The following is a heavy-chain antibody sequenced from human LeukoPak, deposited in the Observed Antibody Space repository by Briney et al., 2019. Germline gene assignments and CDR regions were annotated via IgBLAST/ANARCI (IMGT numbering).Heavy chain of an antibody. CDR3: ARDSGSYNYFDP. Sequence: SETLSLTCTVSGGSISSSSYYWGWIRQPPGKGLEWIGSIYYSGSTYYNPSLKSRVTISVDTSKNQFSLKLSSVTAADTAVYYCARDSGSYNYFDPWGQGTLVTVSS. CDR1: GGSISSSSYY. CDR2: IYYSGST. J-gene: IGHJ5*02. V-gene: IGHV4-39*07. D-gene: IGHD1-26*01.